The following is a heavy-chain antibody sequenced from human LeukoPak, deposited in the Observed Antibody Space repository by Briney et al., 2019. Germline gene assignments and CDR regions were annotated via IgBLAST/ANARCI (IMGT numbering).Heavy chain of an antibody. V-gene: IGHV3-23*01. CDR2: ISGSGDST. CDR3: ARELVGYYFDY. D-gene: IGHD3-10*01. CDR1: GFTFSRFA. Sequence: GGSLRLSCAASGFTFSRFAMSWVRQAPGKGLEWVSGISGSGDSTYYADSVKGRFTISRDNSKNTLYLQMNGLRAEDTAVYYCARELVGYYFDYWGQGTLVTVSS. J-gene: IGHJ4*02.